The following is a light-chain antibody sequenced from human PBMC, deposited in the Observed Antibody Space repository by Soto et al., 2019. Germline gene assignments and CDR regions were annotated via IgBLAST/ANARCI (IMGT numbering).Light chain of an antibody. CDR1: QSVSSN. Sequence: EIVMTQSPATLSVSPGERSTLSCRASQSVSSNLAWYQQKPGQAPRLLIYGASTRATGIPARFSGSGSGTEFTLTISSLQSQDFAVSYCQQYTFGQGTKLEIK. J-gene: IGKJ2*01. CDR3: QQYT. CDR2: GAS. V-gene: IGKV3-15*01.